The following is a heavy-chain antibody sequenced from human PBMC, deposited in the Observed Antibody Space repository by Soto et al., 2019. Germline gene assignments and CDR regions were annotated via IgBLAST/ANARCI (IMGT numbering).Heavy chain of an antibody. Sequence: GGSPRISCAACGFTVCSYAMSWVRQEPGKGLEWVSAISGSGGSTYYADSVKGRFTISRDNSKNTLYLQMNSLRAEDTAVYYCAKAESRTYYYYVGWFDPWGQGTLVTVSS. V-gene: IGHV3-23*01. CDR2: ISGSGGST. CDR1: GFTVCSYA. CDR3: AKAESRTYYYYVGWFDP. D-gene: IGHD3-10*01. J-gene: IGHJ5*02.